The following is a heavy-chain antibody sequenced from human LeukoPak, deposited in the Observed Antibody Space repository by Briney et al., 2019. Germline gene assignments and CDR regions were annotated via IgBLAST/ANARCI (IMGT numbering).Heavy chain of an antibody. CDR2: IWYDGSNK. Sequence: PGGSLRLSCAASGFTFSSYGMHWVHQAPGKGLEWVAVIWYDGSNKYYADSVKGRFTISRDNSKNTLYLQMNSLRAEDTAVYYCARVGPYYGSGSYYTGYYYGMDVWGQGTTVTVSS. J-gene: IGHJ6*02. CDR1: GFTFSSYG. D-gene: IGHD3-10*01. CDR3: ARVGPYYGSGSYYTGYYYGMDV. V-gene: IGHV3-33*01.